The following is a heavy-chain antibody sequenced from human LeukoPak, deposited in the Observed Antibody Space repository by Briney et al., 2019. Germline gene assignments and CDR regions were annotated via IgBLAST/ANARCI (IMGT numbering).Heavy chain of an antibody. D-gene: IGHD6-19*01. CDR3: VKSPGSGWPV. Sequence: GGSLRLSCAASGFTFSSFAMHWVRQAPGKGLEYLSAIYSDGSRTYYADSVKGRFTISRDNSKDTLYFEMSSLRVEDTAVYYCVKSPGSGWPVWGQGTLLTVSS. CDR1: GFTFSSFA. CDR2: IYSDGSRT. J-gene: IGHJ4*02. V-gene: IGHV3-64D*06.